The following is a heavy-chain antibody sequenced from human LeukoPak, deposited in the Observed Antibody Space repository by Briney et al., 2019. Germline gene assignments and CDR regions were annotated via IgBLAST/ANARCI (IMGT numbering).Heavy chain of an antibody. V-gene: IGHV3-33*01. CDR3: ARAYSGFSSRGFDY. CDR2: IGYDGSNK. J-gene: IGHJ4*02. Sequence: PGRSLRLSCSASGFTFNSYGFHWVRQAPGKGLEWVADIGYDGSNKYYADSVKGRFTISRDNSKNTVSLQMTSLRAEDTAVYYCARAYSGFSSRGFDYWGQGTLVSVSS. D-gene: IGHD5-12*01. CDR1: GFTFNSYG.